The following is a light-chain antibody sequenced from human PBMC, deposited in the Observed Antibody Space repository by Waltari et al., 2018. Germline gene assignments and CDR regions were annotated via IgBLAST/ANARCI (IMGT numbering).Light chain of an antibody. J-gene: IGKJ3*01. V-gene: IGKV3-20*01. CDR2: GVS. Sequence: IVLTQSPGTLSLSPGERATLPCRASHSVSSSYLAWYHQKPGQAPTPLLYGVSYRAVGIPDRLSGSGSGTDFTLTISRLEPEDFAVYYCQQYGGSPPFTFGPRTQVDMK. CDR1: HSVSSSY. CDR3: QQYGGSPPFT.